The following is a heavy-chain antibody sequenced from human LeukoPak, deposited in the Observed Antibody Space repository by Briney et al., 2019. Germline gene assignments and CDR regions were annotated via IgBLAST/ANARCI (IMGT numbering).Heavy chain of an antibody. V-gene: IGHV3-30*02. D-gene: IGHD2-2*01. CDR1: GFTFSSYG. CDR2: IRYDGSNK. Sequence: GGSLRLSCAASGFTFSSYGMHWVRQAPGKGLEWVAFIRYDGSNKYYADSVKGRFTISRDNSKNTLYLQMNSLRAEDTAVYYCKKSSSPLNYYYYYMDVWGKGTTVTVSS. J-gene: IGHJ6*03. CDR3: KKSSSPLNYYYYYMDV.